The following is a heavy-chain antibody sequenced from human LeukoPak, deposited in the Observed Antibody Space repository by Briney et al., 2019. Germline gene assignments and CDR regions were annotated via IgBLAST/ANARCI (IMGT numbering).Heavy chain of an antibody. J-gene: IGHJ4*02. Sequence: SETLSLTCTVSGGSISSYYWSWIRQPPGKGLEWIGYIYYSGSTNYNPSLKSRVTISVDTSKNQFSLKLSSVTAVDTAVYYCARDLGGGPGFDYWGQGTLVTVSS. CDR3: ARDLGGGPGFDY. V-gene: IGHV4-59*01. CDR2: IYYSGST. D-gene: IGHD6-25*01. CDR1: GGSISSYY.